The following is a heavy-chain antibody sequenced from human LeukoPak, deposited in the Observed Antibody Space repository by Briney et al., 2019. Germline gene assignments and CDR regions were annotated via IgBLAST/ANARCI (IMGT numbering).Heavy chain of an antibody. CDR2: ISGSGGST. CDR3: AKRKSSGWNDDAFDI. CDR1: GLTFSSYA. D-gene: IGHD6-19*01. J-gene: IGHJ3*02. Sequence: GGSLRLSCAASGLTFSSYAMSWVRQAPGKGLEWVSAISGSGGSTYYAGSVKGRFTISRDNSKNTLYLQMNSLRAEDTAVYYCAKRKSSGWNDDAFDIWGQGTMVTVSS. V-gene: IGHV3-23*01.